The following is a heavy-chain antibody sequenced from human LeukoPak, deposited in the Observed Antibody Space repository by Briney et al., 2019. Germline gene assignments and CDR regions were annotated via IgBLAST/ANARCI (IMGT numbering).Heavy chain of an antibody. CDR3: ARVAIYYGSGSYSSTGYYYGMDV. CDR1: GFTVSSNY. Sequence: GGSLRLSCAASGFTVSSNYMSWVRQAPGKGLEWVSGIYSGGSTYYADPVNGRFTISRDNSKKPLYLQMNSLRAEDTAVYYCARVAIYYGSGSYSSTGYYYGMDVWGQGTTVTVSS. J-gene: IGHJ6*02. CDR2: IYSGGST. D-gene: IGHD3-10*01. V-gene: IGHV3-66*01.